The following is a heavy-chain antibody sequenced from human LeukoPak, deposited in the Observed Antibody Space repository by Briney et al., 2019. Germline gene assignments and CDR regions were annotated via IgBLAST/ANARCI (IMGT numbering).Heavy chain of an antibody. CDR2: INHSGST. CDR1: GGSFSGYY. CDR3: ARGHDGSSSGLGYFDY. J-gene: IGHJ4*02. Sequence: PSETLSLTCAVYGGSFSGYYWSWIRQPPGKGLEWIGEINHSGSTNYNPSLKSRVTISVDTSKNQFSLKLSSVTAADTAVYYCARGHDGSSSGLGYFDYWGQGTLVTVSS. D-gene: IGHD6-6*01. V-gene: IGHV4-34*01.